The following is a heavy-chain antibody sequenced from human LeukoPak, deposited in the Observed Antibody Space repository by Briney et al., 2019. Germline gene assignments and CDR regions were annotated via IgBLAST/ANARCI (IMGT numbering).Heavy chain of an antibody. CDR2: IWGDGSRQ. D-gene: IGHD3-9*01. Sequence: PGGSLRLSCAASGFSFNSYGMHWVRQAPGKGLEWVAAIWGDGSRQIYRDSVKGRFTISRDNSKNRLYLQMNSLRAEDTAVYYCAKESLRYFDWLPPYFDYWGQGTLVTVSS. V-gene: IGHV3-30*02. CDR3: AKESLRYFDWLPPYFDY. CDR1: GFSFNSYG. J-gene: IGHJ4*02.